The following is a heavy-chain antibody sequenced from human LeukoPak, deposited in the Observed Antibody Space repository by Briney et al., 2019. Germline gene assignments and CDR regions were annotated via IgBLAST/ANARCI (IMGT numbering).Heavy chain of an antibody. CDR1: GFTFSSYG. CDR3: ARDHGITIFGVVPDY. V-gene: IGHV3-30*03. D-gene: IGHD3-3*01. CDR2: ISYDGSNK. J-gene: IGHJ4*02. Sequence: GGSLRLSCAASGFTFSSYGMHWVCQAPGKGLEWVAVISYDGSNKYYADSVKGRFTISRDNSKNTLYLQMNSLRAEDTAVYYCARDHGITIFGVVPDYWGQGTLVTVSS.